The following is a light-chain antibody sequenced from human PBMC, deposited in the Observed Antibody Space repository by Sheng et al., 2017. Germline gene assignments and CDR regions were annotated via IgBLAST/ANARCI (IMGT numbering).Light chain of an antibody. CDR1: QTINTY. V-gene: IGKV1-39*01. CDR2: AAS. Sequence: DIQMTQSPSSLSASVGDRVTITCRASQTINTYVNWYQQKPGKAPNLLVYAASILQSRGPRPRFSGSGSGSRFLLSASTVCNLKILSTYYCQQSYSIPYTFGPGDRSWRSN. CDR3: QQSYSIPYT. J-gene: IGKJ2*01.